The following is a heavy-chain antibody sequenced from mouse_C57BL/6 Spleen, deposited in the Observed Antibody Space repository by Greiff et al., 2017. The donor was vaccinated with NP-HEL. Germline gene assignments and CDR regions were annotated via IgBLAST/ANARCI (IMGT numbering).Heavy chain of an antibody. J-gene: IGHJ1*03. D-gene: IGHD2-5*01. Sequence: EVQLQQSGPELVKPGASVKISCKASGYTFTDYYMNWVKQSHGKSLEWIGDINPNNGGTSYNQKFKGKATLTVDKSSSTAYMELRSLTSEDSAVYYCARTDSNYVKDFDVWGTGTTVTVSS. CDR3: ARTDSNYVKDFDV. CDR2: INPNNGGT. CDR1: GYTFTDYY. V-gene: IGHV1-26*01.